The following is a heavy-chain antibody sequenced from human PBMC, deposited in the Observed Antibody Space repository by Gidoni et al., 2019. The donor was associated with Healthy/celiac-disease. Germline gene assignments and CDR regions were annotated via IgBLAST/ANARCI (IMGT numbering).Heavy chain of an antibody. CDR2: IDSGGST. Sequence: EVQLVASGGGLVQPGGSLSLPCAASGFTFSRNYMSWVRQAPGKGMEWVSVIDSGGSTYYADSVKGRFTISRDNSKNTLYLQMNSLRAEDTAVYYCARGGYSSSDNFDYWGQGTLVTVSS. J-gene: IGHJ4*02. CDR3: ARGGYSSSDNFDY. V-gene: IGHV3-66*02. D-gene: IGHD6-6*01. CDR1: GFTFSRNY.